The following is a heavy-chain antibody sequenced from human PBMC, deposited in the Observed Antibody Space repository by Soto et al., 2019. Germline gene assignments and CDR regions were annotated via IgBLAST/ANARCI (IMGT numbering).Heavy chain of an antibody. CDR3: ASLLHWGGCSGGSCYAGYSNYYYGMDV. D-gene: IGHD2-15*01. V-gene: IGHV3-21*01. Sequence: GGSLRLSCAASGFTFSSYSMNWVRQAPGKGLEWVSSISSSSSYIYYADSVKGRFTISRDNAKNSLYLQMNSLRAEDTAVYYCASLLHWGGCSGGSCYAGYSNYYYGMDVWGQGTTVTVSS. J-gene: IGHJ6*02. CDR1: GFTFSSYS. CDR2: ISSSSSYI.